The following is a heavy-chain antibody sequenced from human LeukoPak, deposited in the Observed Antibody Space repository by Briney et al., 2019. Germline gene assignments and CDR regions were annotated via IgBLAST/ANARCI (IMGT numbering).Heavy chain of an antibody. D-gene: IGHD3-3*01. Sequence: GGSLRLSCAASGFTVSSNYMSWVRQAPGKGLEWVSVIYSGGSTYYADSVKGRFTISRDNSKNTLYLQMNSLRAEDTAVYYCAKVRPRPFYDAFDIWGQGTMVTVSS. J-gene: IGHJ3*02. CDR1: GFTVSSNY. CDR3: AKVRPRPFYDAFDI. CDR2: IYSGGST. V-gene: IGHV3-53*01.